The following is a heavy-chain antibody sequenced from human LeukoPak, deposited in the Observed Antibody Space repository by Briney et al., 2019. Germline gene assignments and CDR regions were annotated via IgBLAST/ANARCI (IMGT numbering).Heavy chain of an antibody. D-gene: IGHD6-19*01. CDR3: ARVGTSGWTSDY. CDR2: ISSSRRTI. CDR1: GFTFSSYS. Sequence: GGSLRLSCAASGFTFSSYSINWVRQAPGKGLEWLSYISSSRRTISYADSLKGRFTVSRDNAKNSLDLQMNSLRVEDTAVYYCARVGTSGWTSDYWGQGTLVTVSS. J-gene: IGHJ4*02. V-gene: IGHV3-48*04.